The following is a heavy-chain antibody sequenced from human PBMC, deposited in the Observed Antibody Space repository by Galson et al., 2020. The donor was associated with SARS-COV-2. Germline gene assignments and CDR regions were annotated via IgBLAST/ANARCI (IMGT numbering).Heavy chain of an antibody. Sequence: GGSLRLSGAVSGFTFTSYWMPWVGQAPGKGLVWVSRINPDGSVTTYADSVKGRFTISRDNAKNTLYLQMNSLGAEDKAVYYCARDTGGPEYWGQGTLVIVSS. CDR3: ARDTGGPEY. CDR1: GFTFTSYW. CDR2: INPDGSVT. V-gene: IGHV3-74*01. D-gene: IGHD2-8*02. J-gene: IGHJ4*02.